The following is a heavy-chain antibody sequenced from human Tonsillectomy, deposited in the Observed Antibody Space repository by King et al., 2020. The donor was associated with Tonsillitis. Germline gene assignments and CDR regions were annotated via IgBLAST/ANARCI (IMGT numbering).Heavy chain of an antibody. CDR2: ISSGSSSI. CDR1: GFTFDTYS. V-gene: IGHV3-48*04. D-gene: IGHD1-26*01. CDR3: ARDNTRVGAKDGGGDY. J-gene: IGHJ4*02. Sequence: VQLVESGGGLVQPGGSLRLSCAASGFTFDTYSMNWVRQAPGKGLEWVSYISSGSSSIYYADSVKGRFTISRDNAKKSLYLQMNSLRGEDTAVYYCARDNTRVGAKDGGGDYWGQGTRGT.